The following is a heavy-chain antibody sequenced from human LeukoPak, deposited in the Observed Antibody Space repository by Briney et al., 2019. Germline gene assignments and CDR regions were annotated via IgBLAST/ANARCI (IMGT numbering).Heavy chain of an antibody. CDR1: GFTVSNNY. D-gene: IGHD1-14*01. Sequence: PGGSLRLFCAASGFTVSNNYTSWVRQAPGKGLEWVSVVYSGGSTYSADSGEGRFTIARDNSKNTVYLQMNSLRVEDTAVYYCADYRKPQGLDYWGQGTLVAVSS. CDR3: ADYRKPQGLDY. CDR2: VYSGGST. V-gene: IGHV3-53*01. J-gene: IGHJ4*02.